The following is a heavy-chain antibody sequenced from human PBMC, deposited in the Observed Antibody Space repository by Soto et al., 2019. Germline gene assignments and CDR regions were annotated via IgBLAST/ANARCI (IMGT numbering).Heavy chain of an antibody. Sequence: QVQLVESGGGVVQPGRSLRLSCAASGFTFSHYAMHWVRQAPGKGLEWVALMSYDGSNEYYADSVKGRFTISRDNSKNTLKLQMNGLRAEDTAVYYCAKDGSHNFDYWGQGTLVTVSS. CDR2: MSYDGSNE. CDR3: AKDGSHNFDY. V-gene: IGHV3-30*18. J-gene: IGHJ4*02. D-gene: IGHD1-26*01. CDR1: GFTFSHYA.